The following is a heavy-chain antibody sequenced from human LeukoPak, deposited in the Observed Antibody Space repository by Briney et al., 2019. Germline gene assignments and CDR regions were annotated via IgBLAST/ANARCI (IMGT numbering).Heavy chain of an antibody. D-gene: IGHD2-2*01. V-gene: IGHV3-33*06. CDR1: GFAFSSHG. J-gene: IGHJ4*02. Sequence: GGSLRLSCGASGFAFSSHGMHWVRQAPGKGLEWLTIIWYDGSEKYYADSVKGRFTVSRDNSKNTVYLQMNSLRAEDTAVYYCGKDLGSSARYLDRVAYWGQGTLVTVSS. CDR2: IWYDGSEK. CDR3: GKDLGSSARYLDRVAY.